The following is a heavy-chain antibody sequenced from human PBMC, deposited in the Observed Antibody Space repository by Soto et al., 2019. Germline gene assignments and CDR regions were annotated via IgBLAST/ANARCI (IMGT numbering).Heavy chain of an antibody. D-gene: IGHD3-3*01. V-gene: IGHV3-23*01. CDR2: ISDRGGST. CDR1: GFTFSSSA. CDR3: AKKQDVYNDFWSGYYQFDY. Sequence: EVQLLESGGDLVQPGGSLRLSCEASGFTFSSSAMTWVRQAPGKGLEWVSSISDRGGSTYHADSVKGRFTISRDNSKNTLYLQLNSLRAEDTATYYCAKKQDVYNDFWSGYYQFDYWGQGTLVIASS. J-gene: IGHJ4*02.